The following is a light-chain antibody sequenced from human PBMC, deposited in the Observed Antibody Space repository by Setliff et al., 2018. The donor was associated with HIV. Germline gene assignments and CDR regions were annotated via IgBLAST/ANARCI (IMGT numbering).Light chain of an antibody. CDR1: SSDVGGYDY. Sequence: QPALTQPRSVSGSPGQSVTISCTGTSSDVGGYDYVSWYQHHSGKAPKLMIYDVNQRPSGVSDRFSASKSGNTASLTISGLQAEDEADYYCCSYAGSFIFGGGTKVTVL. CDR3: CSYAGSFI. J-gene: IGLJ1*01. V-gene: IGLV2-11*01. CDR2: DVN.